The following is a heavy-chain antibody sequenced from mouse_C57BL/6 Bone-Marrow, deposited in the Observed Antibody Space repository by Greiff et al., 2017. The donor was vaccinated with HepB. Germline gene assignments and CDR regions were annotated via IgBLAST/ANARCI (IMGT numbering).Heavy chain of an antibody. CDR3: GRGYYYGSSYSAMDY. CDR1: GFTFSSYG. V-gene: IGHV5-6*01. J-gene: IGHJ4*01. CDR2: ISSGGSYT. Sequence: DVQLVESGGDLVKPGGSLKLSCAASGFTFSSYGMSWVRQTPDKRLEWVATISSGGSYTYYPDSVKGRFTISRDNAKNTRYLQMSSLKSEDTAMYYCGRGYYYGSSYSAMDYWGQGTSVTVSS. D-gene: IGHD1-1*01.